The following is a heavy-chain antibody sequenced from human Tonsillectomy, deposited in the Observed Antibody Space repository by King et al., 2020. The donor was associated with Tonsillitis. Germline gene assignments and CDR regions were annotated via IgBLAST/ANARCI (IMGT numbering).Heavy chain of an antibody. Sequence: QVQLVESGRGVVQPGRSLRLSCAASGFTFSTYAMHWVSQAPGKGLEGVAVISYDGSNKYYADSVKGRFTISRDNSKNTLYLQMNSLRAEDTAVYYCASDIDDYGDYVGYFDYWGQGTLVTVSS. CDR3: ASDIDDYGDYVGYFDY. CDR2: ISYDGSNK. CDR1: GFTFSTYA. D-gene: IGHD4-17*01. V-gene: IGHV3-30-3*01. J-gene: IGHJ4*02.